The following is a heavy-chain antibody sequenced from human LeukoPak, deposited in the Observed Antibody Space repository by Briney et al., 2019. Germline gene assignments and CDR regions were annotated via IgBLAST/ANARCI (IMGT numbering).Heavy chain of an antibody. Sequence: PGGSLRLSCTASGFSFSTYSMNWVRQAPGKGLEWVSYIVGSSSNIYYADSVKGRFTISRDNAKNSLYLQMDSLRAEDTAVYYCATDSPETAAFNYWGQGTLVTVSS. CDR2: IVGSSSNI. CDR3: ATDSPETAAFNY. D-gene: IGHD1-1*01. CDR1: GFSFSTYS. J-gene: IGHJ4*02. V-gene: IGHV3-48*04.